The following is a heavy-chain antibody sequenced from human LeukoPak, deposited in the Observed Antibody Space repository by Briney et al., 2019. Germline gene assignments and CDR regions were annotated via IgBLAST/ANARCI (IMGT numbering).Heavy chain of an antibody. Sequence: ASVKVSCKASGYTFTSYYMHWVRQVPGQGLEWMGWISAYNGNTNYAQKLQGRVTMTTDTSTSTAYMELRSLRSDDTAVYYCARVGTSGYDWNYFDYWGQGTLVTVSS. CDR2: ISAYNGNT. D-gene: IGHD5-12*01. CDR3: ARVGTSGYDWNYFDY. CDR1: GYTFTSYY. V-gene: IGHV1-18*04. J-gene: IGHJ4*02.